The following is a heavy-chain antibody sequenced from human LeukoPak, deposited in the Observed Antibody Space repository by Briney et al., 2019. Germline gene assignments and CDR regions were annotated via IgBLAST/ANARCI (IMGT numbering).Heavy chain of an antibody. Sequence: ASVKVSCKVSGYTFTDYYMHWVQQAPGKGLEWMGLVDPEDGETIYAEKFQGRVTITADTSTDTAYMELSSLRSEDTAVYYRATRAVASFDYWGQGTLVTVSS. J-gene: IGHJ4*02. CDR1: GYTFTDYY. D-gene: IGHD6-19*01. CDR3: ATRAVASFDY. V-gene: IGHV1-69-2*01. CDR2: VDPEDGET.